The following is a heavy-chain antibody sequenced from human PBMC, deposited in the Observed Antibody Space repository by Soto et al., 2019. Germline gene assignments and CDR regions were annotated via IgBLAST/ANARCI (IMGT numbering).Heavy chain of an antibody. V-gene: IGHV3-23*01. D-gene: IGHD2-2*01. CDR2: ISAGGDST. Sequence: EVQLLDSGGGLVQRGGSLRLSCAASGLTFDIYAMSWVRQAPGKGLEWVSSISAGGDSTYYTDSVKGRFTISRDNSKKTLYLQMNSLRAEDTAVYWCAKHYHRTLGQWGQGTLVTVSS. CDR1: GLTFDIYA. CDR3: AKHYHRTLGQ. J-gene: IGHJ4*02.